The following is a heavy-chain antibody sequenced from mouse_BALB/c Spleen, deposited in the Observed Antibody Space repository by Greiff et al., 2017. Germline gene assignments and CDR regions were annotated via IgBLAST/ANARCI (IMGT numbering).Heavy chain of an antibody. CDR3: ARSGYYGSSPWYFDV. Sequence: VKLMESGPELVKPGASVRISCKASGYTFTSYYIHWVKQRPGQGLEWIGWIYPGNVNTKYNEKFKGKATLTADKSSSTAYMQLSSLTSEDSAVYFCARSGYYGSSPWYFDVWGAGTTVTVSS. D-gene: IGHD1-1*01. CDR1: GYTFTSYY. V-gene: IGHV1S56*01. J-gene: IGHJ1*01. CDR2: IYPGNVNT.